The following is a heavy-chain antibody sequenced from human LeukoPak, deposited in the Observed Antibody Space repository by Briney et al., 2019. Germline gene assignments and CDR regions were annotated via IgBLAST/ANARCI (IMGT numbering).Heavy chain of an antibody. J-gene: IGHJ4*02. V-gene: IGHV3-48*02. CDR2: ISSGSSSI. CDR1: GFTFSSCS. D-gene: IGHD3-9*01. Sequence: GGSLRLSWAASGFTFSSCSMNWVRQAPGKGLEWVSYISSGSSSIYYADSVKGRFTISRDNAENSLYLQMNSLRDEDTAVYYCARGRATGRSGGDYWGQGTLVTVSS. CDR3: ARGRATGRSGGDY.